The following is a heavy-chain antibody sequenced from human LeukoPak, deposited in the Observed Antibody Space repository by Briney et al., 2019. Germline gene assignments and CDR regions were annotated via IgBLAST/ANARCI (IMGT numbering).Heavy chain of an antibody. J-gene: IGHJ4*02. CDR1: GFTFSSYS. CDR3: ARSIAAAGSAFDY. CDR2: ISSSSSYI. Sequence: PGGALRLSCAASGFTFSSYSMNWVRQAPGKGLEWVSSISSSSSYIYYADSVKGRFTISRDNAKNSLYLQMNSQRAEDTAVYYCARSIAAAGSAFDYWGQGTLVTVSS. V-gene: IGHV3-21*01. D-gene: IGHD6-13*01.